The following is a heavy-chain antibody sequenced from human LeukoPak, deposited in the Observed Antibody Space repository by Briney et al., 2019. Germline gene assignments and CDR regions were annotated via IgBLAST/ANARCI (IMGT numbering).Heavy chain of an antibody. V-gene: IGHV7-4-1*02. D-gene: IGHD2-2*01. Sequence: ASVKVSCKASGYTFTGYAMNWVRQAPGQGLEWMGWINTNTGNPTYAQGFTGRFVFSLDTSVSTAYLQISSLKAEDTAVYYCARAGPATALRPYYFDYWGQGTLVTVSS. CDR3: ARAGPATALRPYYFDY. CDR1: GYTFTGYA. CDR2: INTNTGNP. J-gene: IGHJ4*02.